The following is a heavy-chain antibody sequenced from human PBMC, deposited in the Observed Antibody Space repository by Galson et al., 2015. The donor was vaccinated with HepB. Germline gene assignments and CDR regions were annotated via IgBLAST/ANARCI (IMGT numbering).Heavy chain of an antibody. CDR3: AKDPHIGLTYLFDH. J-gene: IGHJ4*02. Sequence: SLRLSCAASGFIFDEFAMHWVRQAPGRGLEWVSGINWNSGVIAYADSVKGRFTISRDDAKNSLYLQMNSLRPEDTAFYYCAKDPHIGLTYLFDHWGQGTLVTVSS. CDR1: GFIFDEFA. V-gene: IGHV3-9*01. CDR2: INWNSGVI. D-gene: IGHD3-16*01.